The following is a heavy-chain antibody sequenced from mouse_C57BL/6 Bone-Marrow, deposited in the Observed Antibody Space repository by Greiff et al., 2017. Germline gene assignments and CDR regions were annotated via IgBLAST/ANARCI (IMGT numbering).Heavy chain of an antibody. CDR2: INPGSGGT. D-gene: IGHD3-2*01. CDR1: GYAFTNYL. V-gene: IGHV1-54*01. CDR3: AREVETALFDY. Sequence: VQLQQSGAELVRPGTSVKVSCKASGYAFTNYLIEWVKQRPGQGLEWIGVINPGSGGTNYNEKFKGKATLTADKSSSTAYMQLSSLTSEDSAVYFCAREVETALFDYWGQGTTLTVSS. J-gene: IGHJ2*01.